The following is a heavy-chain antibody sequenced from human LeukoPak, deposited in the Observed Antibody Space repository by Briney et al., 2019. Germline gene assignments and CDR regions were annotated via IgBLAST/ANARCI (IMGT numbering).Heavy chain of an antibody. V-gene: IGHV4-59*12. J-gene: IGHJ4*02. CDR3: ARANCGGGSCYSDY. CDR2: IYYSGST. Sequence: SETLSLTCTVSGGSISSYYWSWIRQPPGKGLEWIWYIYYSGSTNYNPSLKSRVTISVDTSKNQFSLKLSSVTAADTAVYYCARANCGGGSCYSDYWGQGTLVTVSS. CDR1: GGSISSYY. D-gene: IGHD2-15*01.